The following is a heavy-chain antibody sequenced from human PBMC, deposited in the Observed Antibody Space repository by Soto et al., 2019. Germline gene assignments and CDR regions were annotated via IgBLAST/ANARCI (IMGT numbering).Heavy chain of an antibody. D-gene: IGHD3-10*01. CDR3: AAGGFKSLNSYYHYFDY. V-gene: IGHV1-69*13. J-gene: IGHJ4*02. CDR1: GGTFSSYA. CDR2: IIPIFGTA. Sequence: ASVKVSCKASGGTFSSYAISWVRQAPGQGLEWMGGIIPIFGTANYAQKFQGRVTITADESTSTAYMELSSLRSEDTAVYYCAAGGFKSLNSYYHYFDYGGQETLVTVSS.